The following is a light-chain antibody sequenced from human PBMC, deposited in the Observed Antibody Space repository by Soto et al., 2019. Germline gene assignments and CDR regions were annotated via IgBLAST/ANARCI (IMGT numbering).Light chain of an antibody. CDR1: QSINTW. Sequence: DIQMTQSPSTLSASVGDRVTITCRASQSINTWLAWYQQKAGKAPKLLIYKASRLEGGVPSRFSGSGSGTEFNITISSLQPDDFATYYCQQYNTYPLTFGGGNTM. CDR3: QQYNTYPLT. CDR2: KAS. V-gene: IGKV1-5*03. J-gene: IGKJ4*01.